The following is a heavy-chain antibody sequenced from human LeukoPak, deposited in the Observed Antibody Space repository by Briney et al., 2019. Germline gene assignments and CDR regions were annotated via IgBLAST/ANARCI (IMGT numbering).Heavy chain of an antibody. D-gene: IGHD5-12*01. V-gene: IGHV1-69*05. CDR2: IIPIFGTA. Sequence: GASVKVSCKASGGTFSSYAISWVRQAPGQGLEWMGRIIPIFGTANYAQKFQGRVTITTDESTSTAYMELSSLRSKDTAVYYCARGIDYFNDAFDIWGQGTMVTVSS. J-gene: IGHJ3*02. CDR3: ARGIDYFNDAFDI. CDR1: GGTFSSYA.